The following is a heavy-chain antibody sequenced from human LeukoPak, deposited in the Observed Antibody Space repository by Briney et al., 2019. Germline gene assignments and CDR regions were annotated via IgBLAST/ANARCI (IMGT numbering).Heavy chain of an antibody. CDR2: VYHSGST. Sequence: PSETLSLTCTVSGGSISSSSYYWGWIRQPPGKGLEWIGSVYHSGSTYYNPSLRSRVTISVDTSKNQFSLKLSSVTAADTAVYYCAREDRTPNYYYGMDVWGQGTTVTVSS. V-gene: IGHV4-39*07. CDR1: GGSISSSSYY. J-gene: IGHJ6*02. CDR3: AREDRTPNYYYGMDV. D-gene: IGHD1/OR15-1a*01.